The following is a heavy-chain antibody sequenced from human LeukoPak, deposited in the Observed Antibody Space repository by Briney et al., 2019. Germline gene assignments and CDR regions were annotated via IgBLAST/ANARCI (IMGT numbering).Heavy chain of an antibody. CDR3: ARVHLVSDSSGNWFDP. D-gene: IGHD3-22*01. Sequence: SETPSLTCAVSGGSISSGGYSWSWIRQPPGKGLEWIGYIYQSGSTYYNPSLKSRISMSVDRSKNQFSLKLSSVTAADTAIYYCARVHLVSDSSGNWFDPWGQGTLVTVS. J-gene: IGHJ5*02. CDR1: GGSISSGGYS. V-gene: IGHV4-30-2*01. CDR2: IYQSGST.